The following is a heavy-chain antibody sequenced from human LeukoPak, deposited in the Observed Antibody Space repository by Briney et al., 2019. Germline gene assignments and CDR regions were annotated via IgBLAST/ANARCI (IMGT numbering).Heavy chain of an antibody. V-gene: IGHV1-8*01. Sequence: ASVKVSCKASGYTFTTYDINWVRQAPGQGLEWMGWINPNSGNTVYAQKFQGRVTMTRNTSISTAYMELRSLRSEDTAVYYCARAWLGSGSYSAHWGQGTLVTVSS. CDR2: INPNSGNT. CDR3: ARAWLGSGSYSAH. J-gene: IGHJ4*02. D-gene: IGHD3-10*01. CDR1: GYTFTTYD.